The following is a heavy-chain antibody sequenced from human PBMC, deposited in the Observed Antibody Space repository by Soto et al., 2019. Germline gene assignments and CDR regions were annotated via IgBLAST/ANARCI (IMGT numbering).Heavy chain of an antibody. Sequence: EVQLVESGGVLIKAGGSLTLSCAASGFTFSDEWMNWVRQPPGKGLEWVGRIKNKPNGETRDYAAPVKGRFTISRDDSESRLYRQMNNLKTDDTAVYYCTRGNYGASHHWGQGTLVTVSS. CDR2: IKNKPNGETR. CDR3: TRGNYGASHH. D-gene: IGHD4-17*01. J-gene: IGHJ3*01. V-gene: IGHV3-15*07. CDR1: GFTFSDEW.